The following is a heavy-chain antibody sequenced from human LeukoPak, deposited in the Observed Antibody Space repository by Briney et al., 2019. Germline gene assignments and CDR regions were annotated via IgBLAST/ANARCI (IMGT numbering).Heavy chain of an antibody. V-gene: IGHV4-34*01. J-gene: IGHJ6*03. CDR2: INHSGST. D-gene: IGHD5-18*01. CDR1: GGSFSGYY. CDR3: ARTTEGGYTYDYFYYYYMDV. Sequence: SETLSLTCAVYGGSFSGYYWSWSRQPSGKGLEWIGEINHSGSTNYNPSLKSRVTISVDTSKNQFSLKLSSVTAADTAVYYCARTTEGGYTYDYFYYYYMDVWGKGTTVTISS.